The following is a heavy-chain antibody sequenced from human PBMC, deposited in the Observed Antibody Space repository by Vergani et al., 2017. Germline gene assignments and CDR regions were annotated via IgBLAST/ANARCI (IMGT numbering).Heavy chain of an antibody. CDR2: INPSGGST. V-gene: IGHV1-46*01. Sequence: QVQLVQSAAEVKKPGASVKVSCKASGYTFTSYYMHWVRQAPGQGLEWMGIINPSGGSTSYAQKFQGRVTMTRDTSTSTVYMELSSLGSEDTDIYYCAKARDPNCKGINYYSCYYGLDLWDQGTTVTVS. CDR3: AKARDPNCKGINYYSCYYGLDL. J-gene: IGHJ6*02. D-gene: IGHD3-10*01. CDR1: GYTFTSYY.